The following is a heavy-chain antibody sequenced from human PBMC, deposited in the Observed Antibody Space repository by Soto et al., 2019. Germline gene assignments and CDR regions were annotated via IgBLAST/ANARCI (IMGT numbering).Heavy chain of an antibody. D-gene: IGHD5-12*01. J-gene: IGHJ4*02. CDR3: ARAIRGYGAYGGY. Sequence: QVHLVESGGGLVKPGGSLRLSCAASGFTFSDYYMSWFRQTPGKGLEWLSDITESGHAAEYADSVRGRFTTSRDNNKNSRHLQMNSLRVDDTGVYYCARAIRGYGAYGGYLGQGTLVTVSS. V-gene: IGHV3-11*04. CDR2: ITESGHAA. CDR1: GFTFSDYY.